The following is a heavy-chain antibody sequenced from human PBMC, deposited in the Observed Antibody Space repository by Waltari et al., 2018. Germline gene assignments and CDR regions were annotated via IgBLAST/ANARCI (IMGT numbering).Heavy chain of an antibody. J-gene: IGHJ4*02. V-gene: IGHV4-38-2*01. D-gene: IGHD6-19*01. CDR3: ARCRPTYSSGRLNYFDY. Sequence: QVQLHQWGPGLVKPSETLSLTCAVSGYSIRSGYYWGWIRHPPRKGLEWIGSIYHSGSTYYNPSLKSRVTISVDTSKNQFSLKLSSVTAADTAVYYCARCRPTYSSGRLNYFDYWGQGTLVTVSS. CDR2: IYHSGST. CDR1: GYSIRSGYY.